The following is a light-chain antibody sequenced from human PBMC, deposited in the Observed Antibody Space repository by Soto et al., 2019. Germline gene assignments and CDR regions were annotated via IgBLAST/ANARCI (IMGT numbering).Light chain of an antibody. V-gene: IGLV1-40*01. Sequence: QSVLTQPPSVSGAPGQRVTISCTGSSSNIGAGYDVHWYKHLPGTAPKLLIYAYNNRPSGVPDRFSGSKSGASASLAITGLHAEDESDYYCQSYDRSLRGQVFGAGTKVTVL. CDR3: QSYDRSLRGQV. J-gene: IGLJ1*01. CDR2: AYN. CDR1: SSNIGAGYD.